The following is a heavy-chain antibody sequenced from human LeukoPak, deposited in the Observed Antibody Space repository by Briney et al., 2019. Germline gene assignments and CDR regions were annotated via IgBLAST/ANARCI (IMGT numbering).Heavy chain of an antibody. CDR1: GYTFTSYG. Sequence: ASVKVSCKASGYTFTSYGISWVRQAPGQGLEWMGIINPSGGSTSYAQKFQGRVTMTRDMSTSTAYMELSSLRSEDTAVYYCARDGLMENDYGDYYYYYYMDVWGKGTTVTVSS. J-gene: IGHJ6*03. V-gene: IGHV1-46*01. CDR2: INPSGGST. D-gene: IGHD4-17*01. CDR3: ARDGLMENDYGDYYYYYYMDV.